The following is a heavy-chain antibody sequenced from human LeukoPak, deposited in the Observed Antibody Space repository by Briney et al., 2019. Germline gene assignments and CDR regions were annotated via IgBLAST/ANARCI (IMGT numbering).Heavy chain of an antibody. CDR3: ASDAPRHDFWSGLYWFDP. D-gene: IGHD3-3*01. J-gene: IGHJ5*02. V-gene: IGHV1-2*02. CDR2: INLNSGGT. Sequence: ASVKVSCKASGYSFTGYYMHWVRQRPAQGLEWRGWINLNSGGTNYDHTFQGRVTMTRDTANSTVYMELSRLRSDDTAVYYCASDAPRHDFWSGLYWFDPWGPGTLVTVSS. CDR1: GYSFTGYY.